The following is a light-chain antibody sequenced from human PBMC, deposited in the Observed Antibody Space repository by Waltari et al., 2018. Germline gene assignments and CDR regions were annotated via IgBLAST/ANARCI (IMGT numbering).Light chain of an antibody. CDR3: QQYYSTLPYT. CDR2: WAS. J-gene: IGKJ2*01. CDR1: QSVLYSSTNKNY. V-gene: IGKV4-1*01. Sequence: DIVMTQAPDSLAVSLGERATIKCKSRQSVLYSSTNKNYLAWYQQKPGQPPKLLIYWASTRESGVPDRFSGSGSGTDFTLTISSLQAEDVAVYYCQQYYSTLPYTFGQGTKLEIK.